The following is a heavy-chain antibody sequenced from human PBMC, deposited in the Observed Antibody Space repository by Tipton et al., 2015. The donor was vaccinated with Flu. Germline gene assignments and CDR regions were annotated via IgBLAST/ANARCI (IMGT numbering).Heavy chain of an antibody. Sequence: LRLSCTVSGGSISSYYWSWIRQPAGKGLEWIGRIVASGTTNYNPSLKSRITMSVDTSKNQFSLKLSSVTAADTAVYYCARDIGSGWFYWGQGILVTVSS. J-gene: IGHJ4*02. V-gene: IGHV4-4*07. D-gene: IGHD6-19*01. CDR3: ARDIGSGWFY. CDR1: GGSISSYY. CDR2: IVASGTT.